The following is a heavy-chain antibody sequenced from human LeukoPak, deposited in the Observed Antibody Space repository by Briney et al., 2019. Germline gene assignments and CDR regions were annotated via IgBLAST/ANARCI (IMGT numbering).Heavy chain of an antibody. J-gene: IGHJ4*02. D-gene: IGHD3-16*01. Sequence: PSETLSLTCTVSGGSISGYYWSWIRQPPGKGLEWIGYIYYSGSTKYSPSLQSRVSISVDTSKNQFSLKLSSMTAADTAVYYCARVINSFTFGGVLLTPLHGFDYWGQGTLVTVSS. CDR3: ARVINSFTFGGVLLTPLHGFDY. CDR1: GGSISGYY. V-gene: IGHV4-59*01. CDR2: IYYSGST.